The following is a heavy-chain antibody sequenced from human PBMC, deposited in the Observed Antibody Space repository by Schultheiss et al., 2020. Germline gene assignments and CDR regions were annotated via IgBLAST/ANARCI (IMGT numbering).Heavy chain of an antibody. CDR3: ARERSGGLLHYYYYGMDV. D-gene: IGHD3-16*01. CDR1: GFTVSRSD. CDR2: LSYNGHEK. V-gene: IGHV3-30*03. Sequence: GGSLRLSCVASGFTVSRSDMHWVRQAPDKGLEWVAVLSYNGHEKYYADSVSGRFTISRDDPKNTLSLQMNGLRDEDTAVYYCARERSGGLLHYYYYGMDVWGRGTTVTVAS. J-gene: IGHJ6*04.